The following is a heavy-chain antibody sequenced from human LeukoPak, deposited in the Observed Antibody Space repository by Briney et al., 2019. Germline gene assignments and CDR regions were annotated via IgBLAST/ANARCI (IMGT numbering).Heavy chain of an antibody. CDR2: IYWDDDK. Sequence: SGPTLVNPTQTLTLICTFSGFSLSTSGVGVGWIRQPPGKALEWLALIYWDDDKRYSPSLKSRLTITKDTSENQVVLTMTNMDPVDTATYYCAHRGYSGSYYQTLFEYWGQGTLVTVSS. CDR3: AHRGYSGSYYQTLFEY. J-gene: IGHJ4*02. CDR1: GFSLSTSGVG. V-gene: IGHV2-5*02. D-gene: IGHD1-26*01.